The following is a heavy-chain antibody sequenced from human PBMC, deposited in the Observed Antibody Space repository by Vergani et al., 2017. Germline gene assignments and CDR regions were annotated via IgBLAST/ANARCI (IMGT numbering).Heavy chain of an antibody. D-gene: IGHD2-2*01. J-gene: IGHJ3*02. Sequence: QVQLVQSGAEVKKPGSSVKVSCKASGGTFCSYAISWVRQAPGQGLEWMGGIIPIFGTANYAQKFQGRVTITADESTSTAYMELSSLRFEETAVYYCARGDCSSTSCRSDAFDIWGQGTMVTVSS. V-gene: IGHV1-69*01. CDR3: ARGDCSSTSCRSDAFDI. CDR1: GGTFCSYA. CDR2: IIPIFGTA.